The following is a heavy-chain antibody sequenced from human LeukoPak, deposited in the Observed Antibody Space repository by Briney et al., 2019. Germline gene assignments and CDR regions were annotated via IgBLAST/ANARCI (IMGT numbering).Heavy chain of an antibody. Sequence: GGSLRLSCAASGFTFSIYAMSWVRQAPGEGLEWVSRISGDGGSTYYAASVKGRFTISRDNSKNTLYLQMNSLRAEDTAVYYCAKDGVMGTARSFDYWGQGTRVTVSS. J-gene: IGHJ4*02. CDR2: ISGDGGST. V-gene: IGHV3-23*01. CDR1: GFTFSIYA. D-gene: IGHD3-16*01. CDR3: AKDGVMGTARSFDY.